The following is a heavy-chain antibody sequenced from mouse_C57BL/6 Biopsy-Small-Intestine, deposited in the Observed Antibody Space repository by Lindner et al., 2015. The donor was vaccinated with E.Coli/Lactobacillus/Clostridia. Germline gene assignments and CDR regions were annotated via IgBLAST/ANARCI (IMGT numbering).Heavy chain of an antibody. CDR1: GYSFTGYF. J-gene: IGHJ2*01. V-gene: IGHV1-20*02. Sequence: VQLQESGPELVKPGASVKISCKASGYSFTGYFTNWVMQSHGKSLEWIGRINPYNGDTFYNQKFKGKATLTVDKSSSTAHMELRSLASEDSAVYYCARWLLREYYFDYWGQGTTLTVSS. D-gene: IGHD1-1*01. CDR2: INPYNGDT. CDR3: ARWLLREYYFDY.